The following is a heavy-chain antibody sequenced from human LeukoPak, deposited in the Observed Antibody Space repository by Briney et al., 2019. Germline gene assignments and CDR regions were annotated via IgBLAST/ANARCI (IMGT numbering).Heavy chain of an antibody. Sequence: SETLSLTCSVSGGSISRNYWSWIRQSPGKGLEWIGYIHYSGSTNYNPSLKSRVIMAVDTSRNHFSLRLSSVTAADTAVYYCARGPPVLRYCSGGSCAYYGMDVWGQGTTVTVSS. CDR2: IHYSGST. CDR1: GGSISRNY. D-gene: IGHD2-15*01. CDR3: ARGPPVLRYCSGGSCAYYGMDV. V-gene: IGHV4-59*12. J-gene: IGHJ6*02.